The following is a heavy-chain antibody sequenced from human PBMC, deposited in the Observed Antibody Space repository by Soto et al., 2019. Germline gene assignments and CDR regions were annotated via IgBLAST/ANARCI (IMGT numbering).Heavy chain of an antibody. J-gene: IGHJ5*02. CDR1: GYTFTSYG. CDR3: ARVLPPFDP. CDR2: INAYNGNT. Sequence: QVQLVQSGAEVKKPGASVKVSCKASGYTFTSYGISWVRQAPGQGLEWMGWINAYNGNTNYAQKLQGRVTMTKDTPTRTAYMELRSLRSADTAVYYWARVLPPFDPWGKGTLVTVSS. V-gene: IGHV1-18*01.